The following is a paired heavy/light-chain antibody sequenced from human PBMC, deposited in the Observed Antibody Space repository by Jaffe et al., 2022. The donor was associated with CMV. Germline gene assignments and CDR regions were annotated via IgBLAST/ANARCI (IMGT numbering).Light chain of an antibody. CDR1: QSVSSSY. CDR3: QQYGSSIT. CDR2: GAS. V-gene: IGKV3-20*01. Sequence: EIVLTQSPGTLSLSPGERATLSCRASQSVSSSYLAWYQQKPGQAPRLLIYGASSRATGIPDRFSGSGSGTDFTLTISRLEPEDFAVYYCQQYGSSITFGQGTRLEIK. J-gene: IGKJ5*01.
Heavy chain of an antibody. Sequence: QLQLQESGPGLVKPSETLSLTCTVSGGSISSSSYYWGWIRQPPGKGLEWIGSIYYSGSTYYNPSLKSRVTISVDTSKNQFSLKLSSVTAADTAVYYCARHTPRGEYYDFWSGYYPTGYFDYWGQGTLVTVSS. V-gene: IGHV4-39*01. CDR2: IYYSGST. CDR3: ARHTPRGEYYDFWSGYYPTGYFDY. J-gene: IGHJ4*02. CDR1: GGSISSSSYY. D-gene: IGHD3-3*01.